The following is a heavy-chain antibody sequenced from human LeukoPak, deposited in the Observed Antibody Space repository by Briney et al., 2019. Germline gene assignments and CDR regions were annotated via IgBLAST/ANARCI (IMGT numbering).Heavy chain of an antibody. J-gene: IGHJ6*03. CDR2: IYSGGST. CDR3: AKDGELLRPKDYYYYLDV. CDR1: GFTVSSNY. V-gene: IGHV3-53*05. Sequence: GGSLRLSCAASGFTVSSNYMSWGRQPPAKRREWGSVIYSGGSTYYADSVKGRFTISRDTSKNTLYLQMNSLRPEDTAVYYCAKDGELLRPKDYYYYLDVWGKGTTVIISS. D-gene: IGHD1-26*01.